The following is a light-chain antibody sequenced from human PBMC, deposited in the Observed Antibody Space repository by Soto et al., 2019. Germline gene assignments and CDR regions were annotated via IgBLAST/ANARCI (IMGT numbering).Light chain of an antibody. V-gene: IGKV1-5*03. CDR1: QSINIW. CDR3: HQYNDYWT. Sequence: DTQRTQSPSTLSAYVGDGVTITCRASQSINIWLAWYQQKPGRAPKLLIYKASTLESGVPSRFSGSGSGTEFTLTISSLQPDDFPTYYCHQYNDYWTFGQGTKVDI. J-gene: IGKJ1*01. CDR2: KAS.